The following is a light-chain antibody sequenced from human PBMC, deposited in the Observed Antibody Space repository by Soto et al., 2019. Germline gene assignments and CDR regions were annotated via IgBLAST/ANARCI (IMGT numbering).Light chain of an antibody. V-gene: IGLV2-14*01. CDR2: EVS. Sequence: QSVLTQPASVSGSPGQSITISCTGTSSDVGGYKYVSWYQHHPGKAPKLMIYEVSNRPSGVSNRFSGSKTGNTASLTVSGLQADDEADYYCTSYAGDNNYLFGTGTKLTVL. CDR1: SSDVGGYKY. J-gene: IGLJ1*01. CDR3: TSYAGDNNYL.